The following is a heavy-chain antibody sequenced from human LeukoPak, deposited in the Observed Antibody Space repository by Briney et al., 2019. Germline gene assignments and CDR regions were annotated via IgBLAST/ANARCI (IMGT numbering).Heavy chain of an antibody. CDR1: GYTFTSYG. CDR3: ARDDPSIAVAGRD. CDR2: ISAYNGNT. J-gene: IGHJ4*02. V-gene: IGHV1-18*01. Sequence: ATVKVSCKASGYTFTSYGISWVRQAPGQGFEWVGWISAYNGNTNYAQKLQGRVTMTTDTSTSTAYMELRSLRSDDTAVYYCARDDPSIAVAGRDWGQGTLVTVSS. D-gene: IGHD6-19*01.